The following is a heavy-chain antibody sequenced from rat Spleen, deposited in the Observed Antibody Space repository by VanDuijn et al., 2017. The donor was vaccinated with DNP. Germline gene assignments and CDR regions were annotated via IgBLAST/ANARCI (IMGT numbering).Heavy chain of an antibody. Sequence: EVQLVESGGGLVQPGRSLKLSCAVSGFTFSDYYMAWVRQAPAKGLEWVATISYNGGTPYYRDSVKGRFTISRDNAESTLYLQMDSLRSEDTATYYCTTTHYFDGWFPFDYWGQGVMVTVSS. CDR2: ISYNGGTP. CDR1: GFTFSDYY. CDR3: TTTHYFDGWFPFDY. D-gene: IGHD1-12*02. V-gene: IGHV5-20*01. J-gene: IGHJ2*01.